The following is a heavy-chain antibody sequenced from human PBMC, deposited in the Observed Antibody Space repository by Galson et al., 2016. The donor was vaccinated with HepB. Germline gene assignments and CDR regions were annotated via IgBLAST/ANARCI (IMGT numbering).Heavy chain of an antibody. D-gene: IGHD6-6*01. V-gene: IGHV3-48*02. CDR1: GFTFSTYS. CDR3: ARGWYSNSSPCFDY. J-gene: IGHJ4*02. CDR2: ISSGSSTI. Sequence: SLRLSCAASGFTFSTYSMNWVRQAPGKGLEWVSYISSGSSTIYYADSVKGRFTISRDNAKNSLYLQMNSLRDEDTAVYYCARGWYSNSSPCFDYWGLGTLVTVSS.